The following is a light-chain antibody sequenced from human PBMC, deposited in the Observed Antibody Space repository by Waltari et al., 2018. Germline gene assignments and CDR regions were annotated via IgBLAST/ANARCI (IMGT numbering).Light chain of an antibody. J-gene: IGKJ1*01. Sequence: DVQMTQSPGSLSASVGDRVTITCRASDDIYKYVAWLQQKPGKAPKPLIYSVSSWRRGVPSRFRGSRSGTNVTLTISYLQPEDFATYFCQQFNRYPGTFGQGTKVEI. CDR2: SVS. CDR1: DDIYKY. V-gene: IGKV1-16*01. CDR3: QQFNRYPGT.